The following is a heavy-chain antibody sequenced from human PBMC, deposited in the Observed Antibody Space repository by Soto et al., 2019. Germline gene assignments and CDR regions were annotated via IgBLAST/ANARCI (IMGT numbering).Heavy chain of an antibody. CDR3: ARGSGSYGNFDY. J-gene: IGHJ4*02. Sequence: PSETLSLTCSVSGGSISSNYWSWMRQPPGKGLEWIGYIYYSGGPNYNPSLKSRVTISVDTSKNQFSLKLTSVTAADTAVYYCARGSGSYGNFDYWGQGTLVTVSS. CDR1: GGSISSNY. V-gene: IGHV4-59*12. D-gene: IGHD5-18*01. CDR2: IYYSGGP.